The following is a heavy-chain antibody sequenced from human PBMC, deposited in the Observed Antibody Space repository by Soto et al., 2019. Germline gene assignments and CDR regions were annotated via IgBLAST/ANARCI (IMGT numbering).Heavy chain of an antibody. D-gene: IGHD2-15*01. CDR3: ARELEYCSGGSCWYYFDY. CDR1: GFTFSSYW. CDR2: INSDGSST. J-gene: IGHJ4*02. Sequence: GGSLRLSCAASGFTFSSYWMHWVRQAPGKGLVWVSRINSDGSSTSYADSVKGRFTISRDNAKNTLYLQMNSLRAEDTAVYYCARELEYCSGGSCWYYFDYWGQGTLVTVSS. V-gene: IGHV3-74*01.